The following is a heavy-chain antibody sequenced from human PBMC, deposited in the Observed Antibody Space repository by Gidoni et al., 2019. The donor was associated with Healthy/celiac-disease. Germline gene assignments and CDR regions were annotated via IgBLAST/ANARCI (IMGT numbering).Heavy chain of an antibody. V-gene: IGHV1-69*04. CDR3: ARDGWDGYINGGAFDI. CDR1: GGTFSSYA. D-gene: IGHD3-16*01. J-gene: IGHJ3*02. CDR2: IIPILGIA. Sequence: QVQLVQSGAEVKKPGSSVKVSCKASGGTFSSYAISWVRPAPGQGLEWMGRIIPILGIANYEQKFQGRVTITADKSTSTAYMELSSLRSEDTAVYYCARDGWDGYINGGAFDIWGQGTMVTVSS.